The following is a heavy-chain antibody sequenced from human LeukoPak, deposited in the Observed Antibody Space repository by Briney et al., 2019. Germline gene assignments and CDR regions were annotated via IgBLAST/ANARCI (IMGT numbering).Heavy chain of an antibody. J-gene: IGHJ4*02. V-gene: IGHV4-59*01. CDR3: AREVQGSLDY. Sequence: PSETLSLTCTVSGGSISSYYWSWIRQPPGKGLEWIGYIYYSGSTNYNPSLKSRVTISVDTSKNQFSLKLSSVTAAGTAVYYCAREVQGSLDYWGQGTLVTVSS. CDR2: IYYSGST. CDR1: GGSISSYY.